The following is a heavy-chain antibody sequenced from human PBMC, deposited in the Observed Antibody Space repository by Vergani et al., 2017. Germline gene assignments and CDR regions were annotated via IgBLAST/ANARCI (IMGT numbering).Heavy chain of an antibody. D-gene: IGHD6-13*01. CDR1: GGSISSYY. CDR3: ARDGQQLIRRDAFDI. CDR2: IYYSGST. V-gene: IGHV4-59*01. J-gene: IGHJ3*02. Sequence: QVKLQESGPGLVKPSETLSLTCTVSGGSISSYYWSWIRQPPGKGLEWIGYIYYSGSTNYNPSLKSRVTISVDTSKNQVSLKLSSVTAADTAVYYCARDGQQLIRRDAFDIWGQGTMVTVSS.